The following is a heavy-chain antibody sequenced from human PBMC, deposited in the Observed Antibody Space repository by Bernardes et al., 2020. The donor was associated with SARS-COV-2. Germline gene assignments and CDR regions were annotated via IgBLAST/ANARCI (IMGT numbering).Heavy chain of an antibody. D-gene: IGHD2-21*02. CDR2: ISCSCDTT. CDR3: AKDYCDSDCDFFDY. Sequence: GGSLRLSCAASGFTVGSYAMSWVRQGPGKGLELVSGISCSCDTTYYADSVKGRFTITRDISKNTVYLQMNSLRAGDTAIYYCAKDYCDSDCDFFDYWGQGTLVTVSS. J-gene: IGHJ4*02. CDR1: GFTVGSYA. V-gene: IGHV3-23*01.